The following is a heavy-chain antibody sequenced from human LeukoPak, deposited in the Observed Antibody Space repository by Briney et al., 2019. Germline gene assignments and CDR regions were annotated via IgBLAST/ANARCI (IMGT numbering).Heavy chain of an antibody. V-gene: IGHV3-23*01. CDR3: ARHDSFIPY. D-gene: IGHD5-18*01. CDR2: ISDNEGRT. CDR1: GFNFNYYA. Sequence: GGSLRLSCAASGFNFNYYAMSWVRQAPGKGLEWVSGISDNEGRTYYTDSVKGRFTISRDRTKNTVYLQMQNLRADDTAVYFCARHDSFIPYWGQGTLVTVSS. J-gene: IGHJ4*02.